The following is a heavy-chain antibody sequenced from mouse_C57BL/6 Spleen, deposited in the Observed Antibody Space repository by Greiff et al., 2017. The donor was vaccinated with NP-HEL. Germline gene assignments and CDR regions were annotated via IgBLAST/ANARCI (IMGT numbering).Heavy chain of an antibody. J-gene: IGHJ3*01. CDR2: ISSGSSTI. D-gene: IGHD1-1*01. CDR1: GFTFSDYG. V-gene: IGHV5-17*01. Sequence: DVKLVESGGGLVKPGGSLKLSCAASGFTFSDYGMHWVRQAPEKGLEWVAYISSGSSTIYYAVTVKGRFTISRDNAKNTLFLQMTSLRSEDTAMYYCARPGDYYGWFAYWGQGTLVTVSA. CDR3: ARPGDYYGWFAY.